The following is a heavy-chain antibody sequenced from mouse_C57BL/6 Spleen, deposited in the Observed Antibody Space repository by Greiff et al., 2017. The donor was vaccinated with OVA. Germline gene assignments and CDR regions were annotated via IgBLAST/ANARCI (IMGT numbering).Heavy chain of an antibody. CDR1: GFSLTSYG. CDR3: ARNSPYSKFAY. CDR2: LWSGGST. V-gene: IGHV2-2*01. J-gene: IGHJ3*01. D-gene: IGHD2-5*01. Sequence: VQLQESGPGLVQPSQSLSITCTVSGFSLTSYGVHWVRQSPGKGLEWLGVLWSGGSTDYNAAFIYRLSISKDNSKSQVFFKMNSLQADDTAIYYCARNSPYSKFAYWGQGTLVTVSA.